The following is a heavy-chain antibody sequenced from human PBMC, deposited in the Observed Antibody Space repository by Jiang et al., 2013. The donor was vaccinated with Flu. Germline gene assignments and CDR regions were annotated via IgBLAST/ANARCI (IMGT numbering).Heavy chain of an antibody. CDR3: AKGVRATGNDAFDF. CDR1: GYILANYP. V-gene: IGHV1-3*01. J-gene: IGHJ3*01. D-gene: IGHD1-26*01. CDR2: INAGNGNT. Sequence: SGAEVKKPGASVKVSCKASGYILANYPMHWVRQAPGQRLEWMGRINAGNGNTKYSQKFQGRVTITRDTSANTAYMELSSLRFEDTAVYYCAKGVRATGNDAFDFWGQGTMVTVSS.